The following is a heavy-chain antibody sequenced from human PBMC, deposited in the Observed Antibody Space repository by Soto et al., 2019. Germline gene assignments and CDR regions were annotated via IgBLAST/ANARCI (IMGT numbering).Heavy chain of an antibody. Sequence: QVQLQQWGAGLLKPSETLSLTCAVYGGSFSGYYWSWIRQPPGKGLEWIGEINHSGSTNYNPSLKSRVTISVDTSKNQFSLKLSSVTAADMAVYYCARDSGQQRGYYYYGMDVWGQGTTVTVSS. V-gene: IGHV4-34*01. CDR3: ARDSGQQRGYYYYGMDV. CDR1: GGSFSGYY. J-gene: IGHJ6*02. CDR2: INHSGST. D-gene: IGHD6-13*01.